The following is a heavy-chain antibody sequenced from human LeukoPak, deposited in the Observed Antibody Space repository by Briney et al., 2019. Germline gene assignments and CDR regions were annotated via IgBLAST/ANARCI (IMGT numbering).Heavy chain of an antibody. CDR3: ARWLMRATTRDAFDI. Sequence: ASVKVSCKASGYTFTDYYIHWVRQAPGQGLQWMAWINPDNGGTNYAQKFQGRVTLTTDTSISTAYMELSGLRSDDTAVYYCARWLMRATTRDAFDIWGQGTMVTVSS. D-gene: IGHD1-26*01. J-gene: IGHJ3*02. CDR2: INPDNGGT. V-gene: IGHV1-2*02. CDR1: GYTFTDYY.